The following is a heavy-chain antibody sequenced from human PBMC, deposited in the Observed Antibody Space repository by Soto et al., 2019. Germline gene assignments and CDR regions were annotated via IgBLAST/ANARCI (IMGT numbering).Heavy chain of an antibody. V-gene: IGHV4-31*03. CDR2: IYYSGST. J-gene: IGHJ5*02. D-gene: IGHD3-22*01. CDR1: GGSISSGGYY. Sequence: PSETLSLTCSVSGGSISSGGYYWSWIRQHPGQGLEWIGYIYYSGSTYYNPSLKSRVTISVDTSKSQFSLKLSSVTAADTAVYYCARAYRTAYYYDSSAYYYFKYFDPWGQGTLVTVSS. CDR3: ARAYRTAYYYDSSAYYYFKYFDP.